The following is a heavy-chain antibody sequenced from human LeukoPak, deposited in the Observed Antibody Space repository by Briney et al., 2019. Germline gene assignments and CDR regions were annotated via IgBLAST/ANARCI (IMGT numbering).Heavy chain of an antibody. CDR1: GGSISSYY. Sequence: PSETLSLTCTVSGGSISSYYWSWIRQPPGKGLEWIGYIYYSGSTNYNPSLKSRVTISVDTSKNQFSLKLSSVTAADTAVYYCARSLPRAPALDYWGQGTLVTVSS. CDR2: IYYSGST. CDR3: ARSLPRAPALDY. V-gene: IGHV4-59*08. J-gene: IGHJ4*02.